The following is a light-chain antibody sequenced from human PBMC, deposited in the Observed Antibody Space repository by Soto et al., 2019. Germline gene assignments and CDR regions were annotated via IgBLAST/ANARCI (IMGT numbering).Light chain of an antibody. CDR2: DVA. CDR1: SSDVGGSNF. Sequence: QSALTQPASVSASPGQSITISCTGTSSDVGGSNFVSWYQQHPGKPHKLIIYDVATRPSGVSNRFSGSKSGSTASLIISRLQTEDEADYYCVSFTSSTTYVFGSGTKLTVL. V-gene: IGLV2-14*03. CDR3: VSFTSSTTYV. J-gene: IGLJ1*01.